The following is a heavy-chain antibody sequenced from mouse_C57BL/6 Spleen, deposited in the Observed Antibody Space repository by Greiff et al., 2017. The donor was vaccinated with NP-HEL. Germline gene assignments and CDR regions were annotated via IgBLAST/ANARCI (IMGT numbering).Heavy chain of an antibody. J-gene: IGHJ4*01. D-gene: IGHD1-1*01. CDR1: GYTFTSYW. V-gene: IGHV1-55*01. CDR3: ARYGLYYYAMDY. CDR2: IYPGSGST. Sequence: QVHVKQPGAELVKPGASVKMSCKASGYTFTSYWITWVKQRPGQGLEWIGDIYPGSGSTNYNEKFKSKATLTVDTSSSTAYMQLSSLTSEDSAVYYCARYGLYYYAMDYWGQGTSVTVSS.